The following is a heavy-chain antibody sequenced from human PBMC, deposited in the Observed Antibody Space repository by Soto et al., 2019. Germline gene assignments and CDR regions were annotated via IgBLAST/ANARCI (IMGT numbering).Heavy chain of an antibody. CDR2: ITPIFGTA. CDR3: ARCGGVDIVATKYYYYYYGMDV. V-gene: IGHV1-69*13. Sequence: SVKVSCKASGGTFSSYAISWVRQAPGQGLEWMGGITPIFGTANYAQKFQGRVTITADESTSTAYMELSSLRSEDTAVYYCARCGGVDIVATKYYYYYYGMDVWGQGTTVTVSS. J-gene: IGHJ6*02. D-gene: IGHD5-12*01. CDR1: GGTFSSYA.